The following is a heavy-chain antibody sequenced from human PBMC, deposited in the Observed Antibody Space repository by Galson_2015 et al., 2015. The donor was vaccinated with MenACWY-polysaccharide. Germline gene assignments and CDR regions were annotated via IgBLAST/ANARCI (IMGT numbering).Heavy chain of an antibody. J-gene: IGHJ6*01. CDR3: ASEDAYYSALDV. Sequence: SLRLSCAASGFTFSTYPMSWARQAPGKGLEWVSRISDSGGRTFYADSVKGRFTISRDNSKNMLYLQMNSLRVDDAAVYYCASEDAYYSALDVSAPGTPLTVSS. V-gene: IGHV3-23*01. CDR1: GFTFSTYP. CDR2: ISDSGGRT.